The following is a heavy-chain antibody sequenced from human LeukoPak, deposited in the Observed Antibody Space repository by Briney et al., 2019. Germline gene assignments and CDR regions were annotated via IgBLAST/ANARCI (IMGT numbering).Heavy chain of an antibody. J-gene: IGHJ4*02. CDR2: ISLSGQT. Sequence: PSETLSLTCGVSGGSIRSTNWWSWVRQTPGQGLWWIGEISLSGQTNFNPSLNGRVTMSLDESRNQLSLKLTSVTAADTAIYYCSRESGAFCPFGYWGQGTLVIVPP. D-gene: IGHD1-26*01. CDR1: GGSIRSTNW. CDR3: SRESGAFCPFGY. V-gene: IGHV4/OR15-8*02.